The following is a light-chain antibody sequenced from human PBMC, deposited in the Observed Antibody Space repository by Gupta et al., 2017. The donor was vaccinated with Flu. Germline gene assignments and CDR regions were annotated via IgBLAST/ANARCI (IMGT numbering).Light chain of an antibody. J-gene: IGKJ2*01. Sequence: DIVVTQSPESLAVSLGERATINCRSSQSLLYSSNNKNYLTWYQQRPGQPPKLLIYWASTRDSGVPDRFSGAGSGTEFTLTISSLQAEDVAIYYWQQHYTGYTFGQGTRLEI. V-gene: IGKV4-1*01. CDR3: QQHYTGYT. CDR1: QSLLYSSNNKNY. CDR2: WAS.